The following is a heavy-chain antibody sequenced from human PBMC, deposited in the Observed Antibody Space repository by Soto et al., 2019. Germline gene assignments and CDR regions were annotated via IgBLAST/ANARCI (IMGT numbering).Heavy chain of an antibody. D-gene: IGHD4-17*01. J-gene: IGHJ4*02. Sequence: PSETLSLTCTVSGGSVSSGSYYWSWIRQPPGKGLEWIGYIYYSGSTNYNPSLKSRVTISVDTSKNQFSLKLSSVTAADTAVYYCARLRVYYFDYWGQGTLVTVSS. CDR3: ARLRVYYFDY. CDR2: IYYSGST. V-gene: IGHV4-61*01. CDR1: GGSVSSGSYY.